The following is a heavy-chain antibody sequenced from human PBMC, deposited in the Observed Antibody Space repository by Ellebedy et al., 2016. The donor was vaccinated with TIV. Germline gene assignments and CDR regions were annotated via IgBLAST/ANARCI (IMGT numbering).Heavy chain of an antibody. V-gene: IGHV3-23*01. CDR1: GFKFSSYA. CDR2: ISDRGGST. CDR3: GKEELVAVTPYLDY. J-gene: IGHJ4*02. Sequence: PGGSLRLSCVASGFKFSSYAITWVRQAPGKGLEWVSAISDRGGSTYYADSVRGRFTISRDNSKNTLYLQMNSLRAEDTAVYYCGKEELVAVTPYLDYWGQGTLVTVSS. D-gene: IGHD2-15*01.